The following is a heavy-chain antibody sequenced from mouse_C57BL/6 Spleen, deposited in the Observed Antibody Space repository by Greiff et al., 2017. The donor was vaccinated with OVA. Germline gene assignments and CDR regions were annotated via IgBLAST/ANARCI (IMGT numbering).Heavy chain of an antibody. CDR2: IYPGDGDT. Sequence: QLQQSGPELVKPGASVKISCKASGYAFSSSWMNWVKQRPGKGLEWIGRIYPGDGDTNFNGKFKGKATLTADKSSSTAYMQLSSLTSEDSAVYFGARGGGYFDVWGTGTTVTVSS. CDR1: GYAFSSSW. V-gene: IGHV1-82*01. CDR3: ARGGGYFDV. J-gene: IGHJ1*03.